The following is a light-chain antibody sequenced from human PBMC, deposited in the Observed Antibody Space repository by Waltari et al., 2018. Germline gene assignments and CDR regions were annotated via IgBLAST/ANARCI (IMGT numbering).Light chain of an antibody. CDR3: QQRNKWPLT. J-gene: IGKJ4*01. CDR1: QSVANF. Sequence: DIVLTQSPATLSLSPGERATLSCRASQSVANFLAWYQQKPGQAPRLLIYDVSNRATDIPARFSVSGFATDFTLTISDVEPEDIAVYYCQQRNKWPLTFGGGTKVEIK. CDR2: DVS. V-gene: IGKV3-11*01.